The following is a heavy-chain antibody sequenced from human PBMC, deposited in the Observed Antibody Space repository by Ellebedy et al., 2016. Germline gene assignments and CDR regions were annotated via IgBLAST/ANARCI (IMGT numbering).Heavy chain of an antibody. D-gene: IGHD4-17*01. CDR3: ARVPTLSVGDWFDP. CDR1: GGSISSSSYY. CDR2: IYYSGST. Sequence: SETLSLTCTVSGGSISSSSYYWGWIRQPPGKGLEWIGSIYYSGSTYYNPSLKSRVTISVDTSKNQFSLKLSSVTAADTAVYYCARVPTLSVGDWFDPWGQGTLVTVSS. V-gene: IGHV4-39*07. J-gene: IGHJ5*02.